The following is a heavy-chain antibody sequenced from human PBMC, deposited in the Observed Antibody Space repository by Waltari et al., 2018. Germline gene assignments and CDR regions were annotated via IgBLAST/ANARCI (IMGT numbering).Heavy chain of an antibody. J-gene: IGHJ4*02. V-gene: IGHV3-49*04. CDR1: GFNFGDHA. CDR2: NRTKTYGGKT. Sequence: EVQLVESGGGLVQPGRSLTLSCLTSGFNFGDHAMSWVRQAPGKGLEWVGYNRTKTYGGKTENAASVKGRFTISRDDSKTIAYLQMSSLKIEDTAVYYCTRDYDFWSGYPLLDYWGQGTLVTVSS. CDR3: TRDYDFWSGYPLLDY. D-gene: IGHD3-3*01.